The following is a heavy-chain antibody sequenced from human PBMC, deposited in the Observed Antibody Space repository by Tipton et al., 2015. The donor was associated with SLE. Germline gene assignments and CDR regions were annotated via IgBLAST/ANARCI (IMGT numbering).Heavy chain of an antibody. Sequence: TLSLTCDVSGYSIGSGYYWGWIRQPPGKGLEWIGEINHSGSTNYNPSLKSRVTISVDTSKNQVSLKLSSVTVADTAVYYCARNWYFDVWGRGTLVTVSS. CDR1: GYSIGSGYY. J-gene: IGHJ2*01. CDR2: INHSGST. V-gene: IGHV4-38-2*01. CDR3: ARNWYFDV.